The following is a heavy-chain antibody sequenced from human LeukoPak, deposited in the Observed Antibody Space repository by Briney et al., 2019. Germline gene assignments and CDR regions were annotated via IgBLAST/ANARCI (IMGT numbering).Heavy chain of an antibody. J-gene: IGHJ4*02. V-gene: IGHV4-30-4*08. CDR2: IYYSGST. CDR3: ARIIVVVPAAIEGFDH. D-gene: IGHD2-2*02. Sequence: SETLSLTCTVSGGSISSGDYYWSWIRQPPGKGLEWIGYIYYSGSTYYNPSLKSRVTISVDTSKNQFSLKLSSVTAADTAVYYCARIIVVVPAAIEGFDHWGQGTLVTVSS. CDR1: GGSISSGDYY.